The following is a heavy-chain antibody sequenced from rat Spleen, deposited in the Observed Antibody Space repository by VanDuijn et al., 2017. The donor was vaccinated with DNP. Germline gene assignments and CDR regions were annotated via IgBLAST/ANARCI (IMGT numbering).Heavy chain of an antibody. CDR3: ARHYNSGFDY. V-gene: IGHV2-47*01. CDR2: IWSNGDT. CDR1: GVSLISTS. J-gene: IGHJ2*01. Sequence: QVELKESGLGLVQPSQTLSLTCTVSGVSLISTSVSWIRQPPGKGLEWMGVIWSNGDTEYNSGIKSRMSSSRDTSKSQVFLKMNSLQTADTGMYFCARHYNSGFDYWGHGLMVTVSS. D-gene: IGHD4-3*01.